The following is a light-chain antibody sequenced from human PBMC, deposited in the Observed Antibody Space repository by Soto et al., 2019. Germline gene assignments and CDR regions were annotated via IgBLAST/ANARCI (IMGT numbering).Light chain of an antibody. J-gene: IGKJ1*01. Sequence: ILMTQSPATLSVSPGERATLSCRASQSVSNNLAWYQQKPGQAPRLLIYDASTRATGIPARFSGSGSGTDLTLTLRGLQYDDFTVYYCQQYTNWPPWTFRQGTKVEIK. CDR2: DAS. CDR1: QSVSNN. CDR3: QQYTNWPPWT. V-gene: IGKV3-15*01.